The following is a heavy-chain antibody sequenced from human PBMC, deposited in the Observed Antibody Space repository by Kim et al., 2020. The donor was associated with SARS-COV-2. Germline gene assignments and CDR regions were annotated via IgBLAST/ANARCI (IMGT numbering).Heavy chain of an antibody. Sequence: GGSLRLSCAASGFTFSNYCMIWVRQAPGKGLEWVANINHHGTEKSYAASVRGRFTISRDNAKNSLYLQMISLRVEDTAVYYCARGPSPEERGCWGAWGQG. D-gene: IGHD3-10*02. J-gene: IGHJ5*02. CDR1: GFTFSNYC. V-gene: IGHV3-7*03. CDR2: INHHGTEK. CDR3: ARGPSPEERGCWGA.